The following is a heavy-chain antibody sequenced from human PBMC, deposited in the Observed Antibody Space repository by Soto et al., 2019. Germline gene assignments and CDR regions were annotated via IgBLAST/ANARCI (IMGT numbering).Heavy chain of an antibody. V-gene: IGHV4-4*02. J-gene: IGHJ6*02. Sequence: QVQLQESGPGLVKPSGTLSLTCAVSGGSISSSNWWSWVRQPPGEGLGWIGEIYHSGGTNYNPSLKTRLTISVDQCKSPFSLKLSAVTAADPAVYYGARGVVDCYYGMDVWGQGTAVTVSS. D-gene: IGHD2-15*01. CDR3: ARGVVDCYYGMDV. CDR1: GGSISSSNW. CDR2: IYHSGGT.